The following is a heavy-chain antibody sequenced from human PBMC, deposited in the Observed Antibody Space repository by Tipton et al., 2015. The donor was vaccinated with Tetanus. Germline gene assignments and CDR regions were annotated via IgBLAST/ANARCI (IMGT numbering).Heavy chain of an antibody. Sequence: TLSLTCTVSGGSVRSTNSYWSWLRQPPGKGLEWIGYIYYSGTTKYNPSLKSRVTMSVDTSKNQFSLRLNSVTAADTAMYYCVRSSPIRVADKWGVDWVDPWGQGTLVTVSS. CDR1: GGSVRSTNSY. CDR2: IYYSGTT. D-gene: IGHD6-19*01. CDR3: VRSSPIRVADKWGVDWVDP. J-gene: IGHJ5*02. V-gene: IGHV4-61*01.